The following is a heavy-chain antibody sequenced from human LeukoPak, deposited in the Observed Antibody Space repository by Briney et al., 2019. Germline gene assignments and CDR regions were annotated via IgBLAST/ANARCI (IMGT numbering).Heavy chain of an antibody. Sequence: PGGSLRLSCAASGFTFSSYGMHWVRQAPGKGLEWVAVIWYDGSNKYYADSVKGRFTISRDNSKNTLYLQMNSLRAEDTAVYYCAREPSSGLSVRYYYMDVWGKGTTVTVSS. CDR3: AREPSSGLSVRYYYMDV. V-gene: IGHV3-33*01. CDR1: GFTFSSYG. CDR2: IWYDGSNK. D-gene: IGHD3-10*01. J-gene: IGHJ6*03.